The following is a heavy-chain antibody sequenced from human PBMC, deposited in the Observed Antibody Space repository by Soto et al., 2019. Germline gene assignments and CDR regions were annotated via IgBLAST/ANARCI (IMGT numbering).Heavy chain of an antibody. CDR1: GFTFSSYW. J-gene: IGHJ4*02. D-gene: IGHD3-22*01. CDR2: IKQDGSEK. CDR3: VRVRFLYYYDSSGYSVYFDY. Sequence: EVQLVESGGGLVQPGGSLRLSCAASGFTFSSYWMSWVRQAPGKGLEWVANIKQDGSEKYYVDSVKGRFTISRDNAKNSLYLQMNSLRAEDTAVYYCVRVRFLYYYDSSGYSVYFDYWGQGTLVTVSS. V-gene: IGHV3-7*05.